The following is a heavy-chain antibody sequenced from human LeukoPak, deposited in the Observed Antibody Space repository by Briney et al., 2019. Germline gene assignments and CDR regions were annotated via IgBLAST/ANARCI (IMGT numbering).Heavy chain of an antibody. J-gene: IGHJ4*02. CDR2: ISSNGGST. V-gene: IGHV3-64D*09. CDR1: GFTFSSYA. CDR3: VKGVVVPAAMITPFDY. Sequence: GGSLRLSCSASGFTFSSYAMHWVRQAPGKGLEYVSAISSNGGSTYYADSVKGRFTISRDNSKNTLYLQISSLRAEDTAVYYCVKGVVVPAAMITPFDYWGQGTLVTVSS. D-gene: IGHD2-2*01.